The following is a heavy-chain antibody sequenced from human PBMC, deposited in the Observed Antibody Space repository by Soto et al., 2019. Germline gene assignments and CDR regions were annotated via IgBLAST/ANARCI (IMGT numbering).Heavy chain of an antibody. J-gene: IGHJ4*02. Sequence: DVQLLESGGGLVQPGGSLRLSCAASGFSFSTYAMAWVRQAPGKGLEWVSSIGGGGDKISYADSVKGRFTISRDNSKSTLYLQMTSLRAEDTAVYYCAGKVTGSFPFDYWGQGTPVSVSS. D-gene: IGHD6-19*01. CDR3: AGKVTGSFPFDY. V-gene: IGHV3-23*01. CDR1: GFSFSTYA. CDR2: IGGGGDKI.